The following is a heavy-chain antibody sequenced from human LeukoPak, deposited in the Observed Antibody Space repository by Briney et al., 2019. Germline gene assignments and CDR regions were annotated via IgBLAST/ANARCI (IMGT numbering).Heavy chain of an antibody. J-gene: IGHJ3*02. CDR3: ARGRTRYYDILTGYAYSPDAFDI. V-gene: IGHV4-61*02. Sequence: PSETLSLTCTVSGGSLSSGSYYWSWIRQPAGRGLEWMGRIYTSGSTNYNPSLKSRVTISVDTSKNQSSLKLSSVTAADTAVYYCARGRTRYYDILTGYAYSPDAFDIWGQGTMVTVSS. D-gene: IGHD3-9*01. CDR2: IYTSGST. CDR1: GGSLSSGSYY.